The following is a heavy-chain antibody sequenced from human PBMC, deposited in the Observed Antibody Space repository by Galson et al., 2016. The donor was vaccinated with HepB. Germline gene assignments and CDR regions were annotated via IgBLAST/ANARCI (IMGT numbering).Heavy chain of an antibody. V-gene: IGHV3-15*01. CDR1: GFIFSNAY. CDR2: IKSKTDGGTT. CDR3: ATGGRSSGRPDN. Sequence: LRLSCAASGFIFSNAYMTWVRQAPGKGLQWVGRIKSKTDGGTTAYAAPVKGRFTISRDDSKDTLYLQMNSLKTEDTAVYYCATGGRSSGRPDNWGQGTLVTVSS. J-gene: IGHJ4*02. D-gene: IGHD2-15*01.